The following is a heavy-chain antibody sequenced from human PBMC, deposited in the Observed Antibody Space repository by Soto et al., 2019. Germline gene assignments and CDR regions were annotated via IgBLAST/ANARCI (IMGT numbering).Heavy chain of an antibody. CDR1: GGSITSGGFY. V-gene: IGHV4-31*03. J-gene: IGHJ5*02. CDR3: ARGAAEATYFGP. CDR2: IFHSGSV. D-gene: IGHD6-25*01. Sequence: QVQLQESGPGLVKPSQTLSLTCNVSGGSITSGGFYWGWIRQHPRKGLDWIGPIFHSGSVSCNPSLRSRLTMSADTSKTQFSLNLSSVSAAATAVYYCARGAAEATYFGPWGQGTLVTVSS.